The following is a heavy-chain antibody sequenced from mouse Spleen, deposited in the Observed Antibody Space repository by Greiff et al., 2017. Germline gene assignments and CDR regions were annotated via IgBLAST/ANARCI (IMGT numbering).Heavy chain of an antibody. CDR2: INPNYGTT. Sequence: VQLQQSGPELVKPGASVKISCKASGYSFTDYNMNWVKQSHGKSLEWIGVINPNYGTTSYNQKFKGKATLTVDQSSSTAYMQLNSLTSEDSAVYYCARSGLYDGYPWFAYWGQGTLFTVSA. CDR1: GYSFTDYN. V-gene: IGHV1-39*01. J-gene: IGHJ3*01. D-gene: IGHD2-3*01. CDR3: ARSGLYDGYPWFAY.